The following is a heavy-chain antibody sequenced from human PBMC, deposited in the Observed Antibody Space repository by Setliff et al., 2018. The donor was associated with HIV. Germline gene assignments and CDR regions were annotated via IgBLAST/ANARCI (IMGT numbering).Heavy chain of an antibody. CDR2: IIPILGIA. J-gene: IGHJ6*02. Sequence: GASVKVSCKASGGTFSSYTINWVRQAPGQGLEWMGGIIPILGIANYAQKFQGRVTITADKSTSIAYMELSSLRSEDTAVYYCARDSAIVTTIIDHYYGMDVWGQGTTVTVSS. CDR1: GGTFSSYT. V-gene: IGHV1-69*10. D-gene: IGHD5-12*01. CDR3: ARDSAIVTTIIDHYYGMDV.